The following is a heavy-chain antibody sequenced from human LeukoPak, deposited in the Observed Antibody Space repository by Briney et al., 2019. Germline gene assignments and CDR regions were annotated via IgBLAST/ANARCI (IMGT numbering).Heavy chain of an antibody. J-gene: IGHJ4*02. CDR2: IWYDGSNK. CDR3: AKSPDPSGSYYDY. Sequence: GGSLRLSCAASGFTFSGYGMHWVRQAPGKGLEWVAVIWYDGSNKYYADSVEGRFTISRDNSKNTLYLQMNSLRAEDTAVYYCAKSPDPSGSYYDYWGQGTLVTVSS. V-gene: IGHV3-33*06. D-gene: IGHD1-26*01. CDR1: GFTFSGYG.